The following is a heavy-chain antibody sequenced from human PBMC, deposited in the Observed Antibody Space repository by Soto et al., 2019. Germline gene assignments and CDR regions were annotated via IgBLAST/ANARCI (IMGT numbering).Heavy chain of an antibody. Sequence: SETLSLICTVSGGSISSYYWSWIRQPPGKGLEWIGYIYYSGSTNYNPSLKSRVTISVDTSKNQFSLKLSSVTAADTAVYYCARRWGGTFDYWGQGTLVTV. CDR3: ARRWGGTFDY. CDR1: GGSISSYY. CDR2: IYYSGST. D-gene: IGHD2-21*01. J-gene: IGHJ4*02. V-gene: IGHV4-59*01.